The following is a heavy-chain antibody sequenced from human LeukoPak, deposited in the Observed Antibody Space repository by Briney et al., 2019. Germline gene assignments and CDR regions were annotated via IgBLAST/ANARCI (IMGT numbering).Heavy chain of an antibody. CDR3: ARGGESGWYYFDY. Sequence: GGSLRLSCAASGFTFRDYAMTWVRQAPGKGLEWVSTISGGGDSTYYADSVKGRFTISRDNSKNTLYLQMNSLRAEDTAVYYCARGGESGWYYFDYWGQGTLVTVSS. V-gene: IGHV3-23*01. CDR2: ISGGGDST. D-gene: IGHD6-19*01. CDR1: GFTFRDYA. J-gene: IGHJ4*02.